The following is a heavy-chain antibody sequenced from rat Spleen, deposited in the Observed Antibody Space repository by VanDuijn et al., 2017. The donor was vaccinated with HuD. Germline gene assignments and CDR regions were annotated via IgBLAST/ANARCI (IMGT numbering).Heavy chain of an antibody. CDR3: ARLALLTTAPYYFDY. V-gene: IGHV5-25*01. J-gene: IGHJ2*01. CDR1: GFTFSDYY. Sequence: EVQLVESDGGLVQPGRSLKLSCAASGFTFSDYYMAWVRQAPTKGLEWVASISSGGGGTYYPDSVKGRFTISRDNAKSTLYLQMDSLRSEDTASYYCARLALLTTAPYYFDYWGQGVMVTVSS. D-gene: IGHD1-11*01. CDR2: ISSGGGGT.